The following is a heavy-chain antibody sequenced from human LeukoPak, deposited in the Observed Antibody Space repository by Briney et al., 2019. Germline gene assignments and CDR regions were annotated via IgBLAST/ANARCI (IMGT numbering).Heavy chain of an antibody. D-gene: IGHD3-22*01. CDR2: IIPIFGTA. CDR1: GGTFSSYA. CDR3: ASTTYDSSGYYPLHYYYYMDV. V-gene: IGHV1-69*13. Sequence: GASVKVSCKASGGTFSSYAISWVRQAPGQGLEWMGGIIPIFGTANYAQKFQGRVTITADESTSTAYMELSSLRSEDTAVYYCASTTYDSSGYYPLHYYYYMDVWGKGTTVTISS. J-gene: IGHJ6*03.